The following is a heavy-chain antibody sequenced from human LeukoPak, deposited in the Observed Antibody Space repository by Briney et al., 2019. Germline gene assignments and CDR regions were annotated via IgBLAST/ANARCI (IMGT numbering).Heavy chain of an antibody. D-gene: IGHD1-26*01. CDR3: ARDGITLGANL. CDR1: GGTFSSYA. CDR2: IIPIFGTA. J-gene: IGHJ5*02. V-gene: IGHV1-69*13. Sequence: ASVKVSCKASGGTFSSYAISWVRQAPGQGLEYMAGIIPIFGTANYAQKFQGRVTINVDESASTAYMELSSLRYEDTAVYYCARDGITLGANLWGQGTLVTVSS.